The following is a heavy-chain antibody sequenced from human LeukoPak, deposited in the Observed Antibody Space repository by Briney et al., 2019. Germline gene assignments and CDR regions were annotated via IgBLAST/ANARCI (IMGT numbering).Heavy chain of an antibody. CDR1: GFTFSSFG. V-gene: IGHV3-48*02. CDR2: ISTSSGTM. CDR3: ARDHCTGSVCFYYSDY. J-gene: IGHJ4*02. Sequence: GGSLRLSCAASGFTFSSFGMYWVRQAPGKGLEWLSYISTSSGTMYYADSVKGRFTISRDNAKNSLSLQMNSLRDEDTAVYYCARDHCTGSVCFYYSDYWGQGTLVAVSS. D-gene: IGHD2-8*02.